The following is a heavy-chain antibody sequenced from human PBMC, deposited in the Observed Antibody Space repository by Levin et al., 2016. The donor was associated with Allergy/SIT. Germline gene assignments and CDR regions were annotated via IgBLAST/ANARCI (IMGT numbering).Heavy chain of an antibody. V-gene: IGHV1-2*02. J-gene: IGHJ4*02. Sequence: ASVKVSCKTSGYTFTAYYMHWVRQAPGQGLEWMGWIMPNSGDTYYAQKFQGRVTMTRDTSISTGYMELSRLTTDDTAIYYCAAVTYSGYTDFDYWGQGTLVTVSS. CDR1: GYTFTAYY. CDR2: IMPNSGDT. D-gene: IGHD5-12*01. CDR3: AAVTYSGYTDFDY.